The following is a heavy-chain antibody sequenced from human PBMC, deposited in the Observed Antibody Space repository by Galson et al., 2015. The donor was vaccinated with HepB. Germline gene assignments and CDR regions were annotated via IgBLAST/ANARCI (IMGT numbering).Heavy chain of an antibody. CDR1: GGTFSSYA. CDR3: ARVGDFWSGYHTYYYMDV. D-gene: IGHD3-3*01. Sequence: SVKVSCKASGGTFSSYAISWVRQAPGQGLEWMGGIIPIFGTANYAQKFQGRVTITADESTSTAYMELSSLRSEDTAVYYCARVGDFWSGYHTYYYMDVWGKGTTVTVS. CDR2: IIPIFGTA. J-gene: IGHJ6*03. V-gene: IGHV1-69*13.